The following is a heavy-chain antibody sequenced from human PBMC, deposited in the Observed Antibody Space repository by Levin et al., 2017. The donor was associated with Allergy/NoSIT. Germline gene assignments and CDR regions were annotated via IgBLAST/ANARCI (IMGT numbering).Heavy chain of an antibody. CDR2: MSFDGSNK. CDR3: AKEFGIEAGTVDDAFDT. D-gene: IGHD2/OR15-2a*01. Sequence: PGGSLRLSCAASGFNFRNFGMHWVRQAPGKGLEWVAVMSFDGSNKYYAKSVKGRFTISRDNSRNTLSLQMNSLRPEDTAVYYCAKEFGIEAGTVDDAFDTWGPGTMVTVSS. CDR1: GFNFRNFG. V-gene: IGHV3-30*18. J-gene: IGHJ3*02.